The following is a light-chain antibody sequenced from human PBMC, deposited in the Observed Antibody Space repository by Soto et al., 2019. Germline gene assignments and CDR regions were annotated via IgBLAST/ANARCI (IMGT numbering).Light chain of an antibody. J-gene: IGKJ1*01. CDR3: QQSYSTPRT. Sequence: DIQMTQSPSSLSASVGDRVTITCRASQRISTHLNWYQQKPGKAPNLLIYAAYNLQSGLPSRFSGSGSGTDFTLTIRSLQPEDFATYYCQQSYSTPRTFGQGTKVDIK. V-gene: IGKV1-39*01. CDR2: AAY. CDR1: QRISTH.